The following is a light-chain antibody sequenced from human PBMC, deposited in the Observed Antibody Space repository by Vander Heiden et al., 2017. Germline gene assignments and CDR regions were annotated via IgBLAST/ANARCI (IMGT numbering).Light chain of an antibody. CDR1: QSISSW. J-gene: IGKJ4*02. V-gene: IGKV1-5*01. Sequence: DLQMTLSPSTLSASVGDRVTITCRASQSISSWLAWYQQKPGKAPKLLIYDASSLESGVPSRFSGSGSGTEFTLTISSLQPDDFATYYCQQYNSYPRTFGGGTKVEIK. CDR3: QQYNSYPRT. CDR2: DAS.